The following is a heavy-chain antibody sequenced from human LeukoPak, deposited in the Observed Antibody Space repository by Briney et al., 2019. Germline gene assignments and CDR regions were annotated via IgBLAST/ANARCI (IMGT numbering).Heavy chain of an antibody. CDR2: INPKNGVT. J-gene: IGHJ4*02. D-gene: IGHD4-17*01. V-gene: IGHV1-2*02. CDR3: ARYSVDYGPWFPDY. Sequence: GASVKVSCRASGYMFTAYYIHWLRQAPGQGLEWMGFINPKNGVTHYTHNFQGRVTVTSDTSISTVYMELSSLNSDDTALYYCARYSVDYGPWFPDYWGQGTLVTVSS. CDR1: GYMFTAYY.